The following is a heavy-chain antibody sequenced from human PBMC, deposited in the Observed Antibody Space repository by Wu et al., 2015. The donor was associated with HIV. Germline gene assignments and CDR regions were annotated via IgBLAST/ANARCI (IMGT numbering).Heavy chain of an antibody. CDR1: GGTFSSYA. J-gene: IGHJ6*02. D-gene: IGHD3-10*01. CDR3: ASAYYGSGSYPTFYYYYAMDV. Sequence: QGQLVQSGAEVKKPGSSVKVSCKPSGGTFSSYAISWVRQAPGQGLEWMGRVIPSLGTSAYAQKFQGRVILTRDTSRSTAYMELSGLRSEDTALYYCASAYYGSGSYPTFYYYYAMDVWAKGPRSPSP. CDR2: VIPSLGTS. V-gene: IGHV1-69*04.